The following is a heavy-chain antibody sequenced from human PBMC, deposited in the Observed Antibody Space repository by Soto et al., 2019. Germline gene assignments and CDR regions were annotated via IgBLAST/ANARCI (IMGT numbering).Heavy chain of an antibody. CDR3: ARHASGSGFYYGMSV. CDR2: IYYTGST. V-gene: IGHV4-59*08. D-gene: IGHD3-10*01. J-gene: IGHJ6*02. Sequence: QVQLQESGPGLVKPSETLSLTCTVSGGSITSYYWSWIRQPPGKGLEWLGYIYYTGSTNYNPSLKCRVTLSLGTSKNQFSLKLRSVTAADTAVYYCARHASGSGFYYGMSVWGQGTTVTVSS. CDR1: GGSITSYY.